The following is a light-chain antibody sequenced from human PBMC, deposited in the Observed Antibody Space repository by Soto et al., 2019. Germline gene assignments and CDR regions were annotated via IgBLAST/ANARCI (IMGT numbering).Light chain of an antibody. CDR1: QSVSSSY. Sequence: ELVLTQSPGTLSLSPGERATLSCRASQSVSSSYLAWYQQKPGQAPRLLIYGASSRATDIPDRFSGSGSGTDFTLTISRLEPEDFAVYYCQQYGSSPRAFGGGTKVDIK. CDR3: QQYGSSPRA. J-gene: IGKJ4*01. CDR2: GAS. V-gene: IGKV3-20*01.